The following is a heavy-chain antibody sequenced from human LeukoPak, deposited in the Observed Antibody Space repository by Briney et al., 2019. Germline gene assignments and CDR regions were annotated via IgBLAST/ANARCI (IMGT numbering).Heavy chain of an antibody. CDR2: ISGSGHNT. Sequence: GGSLRLSCAASGFTFSNYGMNWVRQAPGKGLEWVSAISGSGHNTYYADSVKGRFTISRDNAKNSLYLQMNSLRAEDTAVYYCARTIAAAAGDLDYWGQGTLVTVSS. J-gene: IGHJ4*02. D-gene: IGHD6-13*01. CDR3: ARTIAAAAGDLDY. V-gene: IGHV3-23*01. CDR1: GFTFSNYG.